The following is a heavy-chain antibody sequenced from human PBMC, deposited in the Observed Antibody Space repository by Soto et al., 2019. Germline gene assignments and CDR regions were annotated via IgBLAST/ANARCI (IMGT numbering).Heavy chain of an antibody. CDR2: IYHSGST. CDR1: CGSISSSNW. Sequence: SETLFLTCAVSCGSISSSNWWSWVRQPPGKGLEWIVEIYHSGSTNYNPSLNSRVTISVDKSRNQFSLKLSSVTAADTAVYYCARVQDFWSGYYYYYYGMDVWGQGTTVTVSS. D-gene: IGHD3-3*01. V-gene: IGHV4-4*02. J-gene: IGHJ6*02. CDR3: ARVQDFWSGYYYYYYGMDV.